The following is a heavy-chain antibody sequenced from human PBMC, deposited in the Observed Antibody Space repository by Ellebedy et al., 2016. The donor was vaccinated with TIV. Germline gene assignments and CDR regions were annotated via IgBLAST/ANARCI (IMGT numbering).Heavy chain of an antibody. V-gene: IGHV1-69*13. CDR3: ARHSSGWYKGVVYYYGMDV. CDR2: IIPIFGTA. Sequence: AASVKVSCKASGGTFSSYAISWVRQAPGQGLEWMGGIIPIFGTANYAQKFQGRVTITADESTSTAYMELSSLRSEDTAVYYCARHSSGWYKGVVYYYGMDVWGQGTTVTVSS. D-gene: IGHD6-19*01. CDR1: GGTFSSYA. J-gene: IGHJ6*02.